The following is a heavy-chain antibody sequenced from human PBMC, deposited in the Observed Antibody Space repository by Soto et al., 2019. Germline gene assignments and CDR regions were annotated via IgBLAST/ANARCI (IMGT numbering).Heavy chain of an antibody. CDR3: ARDRGYSTFDI. CDR2: MNQGGSEI. V-gene: IGHV3-7*01. J-gene: IGHJ3*02. D-gene: IGHD2-2*01. CDR1: GFSFSSYW. Sequence: GGSLRLSCGASGFSFSSYWMSWVRQAPGKGLEWVANMNQGGSEINYVDSVRGRFTISRDNAKNLLYLQMNSLRVEDTAVYHCARDRGYSTFDIWGQETMVTVSS.